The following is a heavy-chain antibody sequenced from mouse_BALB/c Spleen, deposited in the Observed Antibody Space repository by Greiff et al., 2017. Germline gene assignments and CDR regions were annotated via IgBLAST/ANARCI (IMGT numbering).Heavy chain of an antibody. CDR3: AKERTGNYAMDY. J-gene: IGHJ4*01. CDR1: GYSFTSYY. V-gene: IGHV1S135*01. Sequence: EVQLQQSGPELMKPGASVKISCKASGYSFTSYYMHWVKQSHGKSLEWIGYIDPFNGGTSYNQKFKGKATLTVDKSSSTAYMHLSSLTSEDSAVYYCAKERTGNYAMDYWGQGTSVTVSS. CDR2: IDPFNGGT. D-gene: IGHD4-1*01.